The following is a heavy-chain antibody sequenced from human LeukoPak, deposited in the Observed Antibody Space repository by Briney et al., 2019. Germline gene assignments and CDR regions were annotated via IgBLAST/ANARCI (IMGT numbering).Heavy chain of an antibody. CDR3: ARIVAWYYDSSGYPGY. CDR1: GYRFNDYF. CDR2: INPNSGGT. D-gene: IGHD3-22*01. Sequence: ASVKVSCKTSGYRFNDYFIQWVRQAPGQGLEWMGWINPNSGGTNYAQQFQGRITMTRDTSINTAYMELSRLRSDDTAVYYCARIVAWYYDSSGYPGYWGQGTLVTVSS. V-gene: IGHV1-2*02. J-gene: IGHJ4*02.